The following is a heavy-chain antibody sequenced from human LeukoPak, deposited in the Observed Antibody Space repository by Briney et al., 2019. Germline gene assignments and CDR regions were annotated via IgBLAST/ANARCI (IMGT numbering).Heavy chain of an antibody. D-gene: IGHD1-26*01. CDR2: VHHTGST. V-gene: IGHV4-39*01. CDR1: GVSISNNYFY. J-gene: IGHJ4*02. Sequence: PSETLSLTCTVSGVSISNNYFYWAWIRQPPGKGLELIGNVHHTGSTFHNSSLKSRVTISADTSQNQFSLILTSVTAADTAVYYCATLGLLRGAGFNLATHFDYWGQGTLVAVSS. CDR3: ATLGLLRGAGFNLATHFDY.